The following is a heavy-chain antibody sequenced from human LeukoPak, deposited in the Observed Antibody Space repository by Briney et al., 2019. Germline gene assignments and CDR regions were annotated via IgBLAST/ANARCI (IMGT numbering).Heavy chain of an antibody. CDR1: GFTFSHYA. CDR3: AKDKAGVLSAATHFDF. Sequence: PGGSLRLSCAASGFTFSHYAMSWVRQAPGKGLEWVSAISGSGGSTYYADSVKGRFTISRDNSKNTLYLQMNSLRAEDTAVYYCAKDKAGVLSAATHFDFWGQGTLVTVSS. J-gene: IGHJ4*02. D-gene: IGHD2-15*01. CDR2: ISGSGGST. V-gene: IGHV3-23*01.